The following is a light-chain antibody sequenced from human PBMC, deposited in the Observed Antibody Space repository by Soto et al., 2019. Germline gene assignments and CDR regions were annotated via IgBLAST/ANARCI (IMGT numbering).Light chain of an antibody. Sequence: DLVMTQSPLSLPVTPGEPASISCRSSQSLLHSDGYNYLNWYLQKPGQSPQLLIYLVSNRASGVPDRFSGRGSGTDLTLKISRVESEDVGIYYCMQALQTPLTFGVGSKVEIK. CDR3: MQALQTPLT. J-gene: IGKJ4*01. V-gene: IGKV2-28*01. CDR2: LVS. CDR1: QSLLHSDGYNY.